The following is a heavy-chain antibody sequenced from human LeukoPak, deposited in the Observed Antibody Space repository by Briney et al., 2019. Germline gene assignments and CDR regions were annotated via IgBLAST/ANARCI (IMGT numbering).Heavy chain of an antibody. D-gene: IGHD3-3*01. J-gene: IGHJ5*02. V-gene: IGHV4-31*03. Sequence: SETLSLTCTVSGGSISSGGYYWSWIRQHPGKGLEWIGYIYYSGSTYYNPSLKSRVTISVDTSKNQFSLKLSSVTAADTAVYYCARVRVFWSGYPPYNWFDPWGQGTLVTVSS. CDR1: GGSISSGGYY. CDR3: ARVRVFWSGYPPYNWFDP. CDR2: IYYSGST.